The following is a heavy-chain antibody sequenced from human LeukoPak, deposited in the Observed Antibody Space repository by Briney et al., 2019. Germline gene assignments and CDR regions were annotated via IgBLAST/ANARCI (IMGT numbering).Heavy chain of an antibody. CDR2: IYHSGST. CDR1: GGSISSGGYY. Sequence: PSQTLSLTCTVSGGSISSGGYYWSWIRQPPGKGLEWIGYIYHSGSTYYNPSLKSRVTISVDRSKNQFSLKLSSVTAADTAVYYCARANRIAAQIDYWGQGTLVTVSS. CDR3: ARANRIAAQIDY. D-gene: IGHD2-15*01. J-gene: IGHJ4*02. V-gene: IGHV4-30-2*01.